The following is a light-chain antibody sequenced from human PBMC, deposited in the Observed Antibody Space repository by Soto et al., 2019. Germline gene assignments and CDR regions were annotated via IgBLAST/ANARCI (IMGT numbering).Light chain of an antibody. CDR1: HSISSC. CDR2: KAS. J-gene: IGKJ2*01. CDR3: RQDNSLYA. V-gene: IGKV1-5*03. Sequence: DSQMNPSPSTLSASVGDRVTITCRASHSISSCLAWYQLKRCKAPKLLIYKASSLERGITSRFSGSGPGTAFTLTISSLQPHDVATSYCRQDNSLYAFGQGTKLEIK.